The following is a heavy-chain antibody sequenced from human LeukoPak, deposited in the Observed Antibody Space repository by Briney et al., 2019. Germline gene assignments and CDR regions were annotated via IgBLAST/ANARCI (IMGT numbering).Heavy chain of an antibody. D-gene: IGHD4-17*01. Sequence: PGGSLRLSCAASGFTFNSHAMTWVRQAPEKGLEWVSTVSGSGGSTYYADSVKGRFTISRDNSKNTLYLQMNSLRAEDTAVYYCVIPVTTMYFDYWGQGTLVTVSS. CDR1: GFTFNSHA. CDR3: VIPVTTMYFDY. CDR2: VSGSGGST. J-gene: IGHJ4*02. V-gene: IGHV3-23*01.